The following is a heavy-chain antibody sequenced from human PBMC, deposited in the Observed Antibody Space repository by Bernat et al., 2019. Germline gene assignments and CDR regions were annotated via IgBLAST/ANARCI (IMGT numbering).Heavy chain of an antibody. Sequence: EVQVVESGGGLIQPGGSLRLSCAASGFTVSSNYMSWVRQAPGKGLEWVSVIYSGGSTYYADSVKGRFTISRDNSKNTLYLQMNSLRAEDTAVYYCAKFLLSGMTWGAFDIWGQGTMVTVSS. CDR2: IYSGGST. D-gene: IGHD3-9*01. J-gene: IGHJ3*02. CDR3: AKFLLSGMTWGAFDI. V-gene: IGHV3-53*01. CDR1: GFTVSSNY.